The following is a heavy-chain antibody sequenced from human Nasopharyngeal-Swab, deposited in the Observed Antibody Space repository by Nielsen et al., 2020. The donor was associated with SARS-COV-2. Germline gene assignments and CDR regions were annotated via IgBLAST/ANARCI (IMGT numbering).Heavy chain of an antibody. CDR1: GFSFSSYS. J-gene: IGHJ4*02. CDR2: MRSNSRAI. D-gene: IGHD6-13*01. Sequence: GGSLRLSCEASGFSFSSYSMNWVRQAPGKGLEWLSYMRSNSRAIFYADSVKGRFTISRANTKNFLYLDMNSLRVEDTAVYYCARDRWAAAANIFLDSWGQGTPVTVSS. CDR3: ARDRWAAAANIFLDS. V-gene: IGHV3-48*04.